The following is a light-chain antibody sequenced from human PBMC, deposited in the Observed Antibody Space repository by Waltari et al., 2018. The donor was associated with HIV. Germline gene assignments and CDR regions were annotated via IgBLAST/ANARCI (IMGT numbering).Light chain of an antibody. CDR3: QQRRSRPLVT. V-gene: IGKV3-11*01. J-gene: IGKJ5*01. CDR1: QSLSPF. Sequence: EIVLTQSPATLSSSPGDRATLSCRASQSLSPFLAWYQQKPSQAPMLPIYDASNRVTGIPARFSGRGSGTDFTLTISSLEPEDFGVYYCQQRRSRPLVTFGQGTRLEI. CDR2: DAS.